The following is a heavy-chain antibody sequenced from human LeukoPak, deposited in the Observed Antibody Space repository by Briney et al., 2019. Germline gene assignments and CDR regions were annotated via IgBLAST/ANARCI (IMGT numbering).Heavy chain of an antibody. Sequence: GGSLRLSCAVSGFTFSDFEMNWVRQAPGKGLQWVSHIDTSATSMHYADSVKGRFTISRDNAKNLLFLQMNSLRAEDTAVYYCVTDRPGVMDFDFWGQGTLVTVSS. D-gene: IGHD2-2*03. CDR2: IDTSATSM. V-gene: IGHV3-48*03. J-gene: IGHJ4*02. CDR3: VTDRPGVMDFDF. CDR1: GFTFSDFE.